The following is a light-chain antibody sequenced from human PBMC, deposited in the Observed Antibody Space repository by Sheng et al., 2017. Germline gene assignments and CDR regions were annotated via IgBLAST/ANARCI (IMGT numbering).Light chain of an antibody. V-gene: IGLV2-18*02. CDR2: DVS. CDR1: TSDVGDYNR. Sequence: QSALTQPPSVSGSPGQSVTISCTGTTSDVGDYNRVSWYQQPPGTAPKLLIYDVSSRPSGVPDRFSGSKSVNTASLTISGLQAEDEADYYCTSYTNRVTWVFGGGYQVDRP. J-gene: IGLJ3*02. CDR3: TSYTNRVTWV.